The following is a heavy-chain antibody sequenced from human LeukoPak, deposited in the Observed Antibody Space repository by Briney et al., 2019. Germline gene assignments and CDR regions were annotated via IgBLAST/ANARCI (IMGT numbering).Heavy chain of an antibody. CDR3: ARTTTVTTYGYYYGMDV. CDR2: IYHSGST. D-gene: IGHD4-11*01. Sequence: SETLSLTCAVSGGSISSGGYSWSWIRQPPGKGLEWIGYIYHSGSTYYNPSLKSRVTISVDRSKNQFSLKLSSVTAADTAVYYCARTTTVTTYGYYYGMDVWGQGTTVTVSS. V-gene: IGHV4-30-2*01. J-gene: IGHJ6*02. CDR1: GGSISSGGYS.